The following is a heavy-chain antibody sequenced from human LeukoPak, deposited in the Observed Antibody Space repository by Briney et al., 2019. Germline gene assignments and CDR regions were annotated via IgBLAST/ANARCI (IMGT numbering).Heavy chain of an antibody. CDR1: GYTFTSYG. V-gene: IGHV1-18*01. J-gene: IGHJ4*02. D-gene: IGHD5-24*01. Sequence: ASVKVSCKASGYTFTSYGISWVRQAPGQGLEWMGWISAYNGNTNYAQKLQGRVTMTTDTSTSTAYMELRSLRSEDTAVYYCARVMPWDGYNPYYLDYWGQGTLVTVSS. CDR2: ISAYNGNT. CDR3: ARVMPWDGYNPYYLDY.